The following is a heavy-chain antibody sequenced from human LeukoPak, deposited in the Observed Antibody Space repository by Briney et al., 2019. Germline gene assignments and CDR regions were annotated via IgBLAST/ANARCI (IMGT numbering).Heavy chain of an antibody. CDR1: GFTFISYS. CDR2: ISGSSSTI. Sequence: GSLRLSCAASGFTFISYSMNWVRQAPGKGLEWVSYISGSSSTIYYADSVKGRFTISRDNAKNSLYLQMNSLRAEDTAVYYCAREVEYYDSSGYYWPFDYWGQGTLVTVSS. V-gene: IGHV3-48*01. CDR3: AREVEYYDSSGYYWPFDY. D-gene: IGHD3-22*01. J-gene: IGHJ4*02.